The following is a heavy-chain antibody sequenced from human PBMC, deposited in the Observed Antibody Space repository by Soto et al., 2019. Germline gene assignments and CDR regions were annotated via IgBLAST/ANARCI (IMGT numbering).Heavy chain of an antibody. CDR2: ISGSDGST. CDR1: GFTFSTYA. Sequence: EVQLLESGGGLVQPGGSLRLSCAASGFTFSTYAMSWVRQAPGKGLEWVSGISGSDGSTYYADSVKGRFTISRDNSKNTLYLQMNSLRAEDKAVYYCAKHLHYFDYWGQGTLVAVSS. CDR3: AKHLHYFDY. V-gene: IGHV3-23*01. J-gene: IGHJ4*02.